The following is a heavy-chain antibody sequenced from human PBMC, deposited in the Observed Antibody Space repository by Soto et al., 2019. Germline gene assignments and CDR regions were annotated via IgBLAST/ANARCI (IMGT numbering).Heavy chain of an antibody. CDR1: GFPFRTYW. Sequence: RLSCAASGFPFRTYWMTWVRQAPGKGLEWVANIKQDGSEKYYVDSVKGRFTISRDNAKDSLFLQMDSLRAEDSALYYCATASPLMRFGDLLSRLHLDYWGQGALVTVSS. CDR3: ATASPLMRFGDLLSRLHLDY. J-gene: IGHJ4*02. CDR2: IKQDGSEK. V-gene: IGHV3-7*03. D-gene: IGHD3-10*01.